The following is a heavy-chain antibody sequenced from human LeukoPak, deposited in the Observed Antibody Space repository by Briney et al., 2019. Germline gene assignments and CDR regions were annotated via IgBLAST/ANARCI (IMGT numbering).Heavy chain of an antibody. CDR1: GFTFSSYA. CDR2: ISGSGDNT. V-gene: IGHV3-23*01. CDR3: AEGTGLPPYFDY. J-gene: IGHJ4*02. Sequence: GGSLRLSCAASGFTFSSYAMSWVRRAPGKGLEWVSTISGSGDNTYYADSVEGRFTISRDNSKHTLYLQVNSLRAEDTAVYYCAEGTGLPPYFDYWGQGTSVTVSS. D-gene: IGHD2-15*01.